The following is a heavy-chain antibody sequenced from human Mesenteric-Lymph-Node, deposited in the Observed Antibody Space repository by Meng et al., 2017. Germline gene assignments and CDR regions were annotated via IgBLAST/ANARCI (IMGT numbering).Heavy chain of an antibody. D-gene: IGHD4-17*01. V-gene: IGHV3-11*04. CDR2: ISSSGSTI. Sequence: GGSLRLSCAASGFTFSDYYMSWIRQAPGKGLEWVSYISSSGSTIYYADSVKGRFTISRDNAKNSLYLQMNSLRAEDTAVYYCARDEKFPDYGDYGMDVWGQGTTVTVSS. J-gene: IGHJ6*02. CDR1: GFTFSDYY. CDR3: ARDEKFPDYGDYGMDV.